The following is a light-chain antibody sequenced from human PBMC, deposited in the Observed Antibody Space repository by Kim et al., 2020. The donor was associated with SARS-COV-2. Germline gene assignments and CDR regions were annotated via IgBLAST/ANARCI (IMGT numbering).Light chain of an antibody. CDR3: QQYKNWPPAYT. J-gene: IGKJ3*01. Sequence: EILMTQSPATLSVSPGERVTLSCRASQSVDINLAWYLQKPGQAPRLLIYGASTRATGIPARFSASGSGTEFTLTIDSLQSEDFAVYYCQQYKNWPPAYTFGPGTKVDIK. V-gene: IGKV3-15*01. CDR2: GAS. CDR1: QSVDIN.